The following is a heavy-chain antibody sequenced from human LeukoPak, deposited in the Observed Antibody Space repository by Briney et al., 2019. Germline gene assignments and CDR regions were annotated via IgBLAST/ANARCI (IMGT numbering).Heavy chain of an antibody. D-gene: IGHD6-13*01. CDR2: IYYSGST. J-gene: IGHJ6*02. CDR1: GGSISSYY. Sequence: SETLSLTCTVSGGSISSYYWSWIRQPPGKGLEWIGYIYYSGSTNYNPSLKSRVTISVDTSKNQFSLKLSSVTAADTAVYYCARRSSSWYGGLPYYYYGMDVWGQGTTVTVSS. CDR3: ARRSSSWYGGLPYYYYGMDV. V-gene: IGHV4-59*01.